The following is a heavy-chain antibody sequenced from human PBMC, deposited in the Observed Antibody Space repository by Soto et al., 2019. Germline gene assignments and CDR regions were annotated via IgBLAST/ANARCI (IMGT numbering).Heavy chain of an antibody. J-gene: IGHJ5*02. D-gene: IGHD3-10*01. V-gene: IGHV4-4*07. Sequence: PSETLSLTCTVSRGYVNTFHWSWVRQPAGKGLEWIGRIFPNGNTDYSPSLKSRVTLSVDTSKNEFSLRLSSVTAADTAVYYCARDQTSGASGHHWFDRWGQGTLVTVSS. CDR2: IFPNGNT. CDR1: RGYVNTFH. CDR3: ARDQTSGASGHHWFDR.